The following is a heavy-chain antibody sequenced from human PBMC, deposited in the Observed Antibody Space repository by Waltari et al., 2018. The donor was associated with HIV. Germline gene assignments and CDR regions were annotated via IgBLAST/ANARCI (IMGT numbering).Heavy chain of an antibody. CDR1: DYSTTSGYD. CDR3: ASTYYDLLEGWYFDF. V-gene: IGHV4-38-2*02. D-gene: IGHD3-3*01. J-gene: IGHJ4*02. Sequence: QVQLQESGPGLVKHSETLSLTCSVSDYSTTSGYDWGWIRQSPGRGLEWIGSISHSGTTVYSPSLKSRITLFRNTSKNQFFLKLTSATAADTAVYYCASTYYDLLEGWYFDFWGQGRLVTVSS. CDR2: ISHSGTT.